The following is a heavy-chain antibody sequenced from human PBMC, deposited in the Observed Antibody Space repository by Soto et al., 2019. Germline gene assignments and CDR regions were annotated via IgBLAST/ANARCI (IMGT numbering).Heavy chain of an antibody. Sequence: EVQLVESGGGLVQPGGSLRLSCAASGFMFSSHWMHWVRQAPGKGLVWVSRISADGSNTNYADSVKGRFTISRDNAKNTLFLQMDSLRAEDTAVYYSARRTDAYNWADYWGQGTLVTVSS. D-gene: IGHD1-1*01. V-gene: IGHV3-74*01. CDR1: GFMFSSHW. J-gene: IGHJ4*02. CDR2: ISADGSNT. CDR3: ARRTDAYNWADY.